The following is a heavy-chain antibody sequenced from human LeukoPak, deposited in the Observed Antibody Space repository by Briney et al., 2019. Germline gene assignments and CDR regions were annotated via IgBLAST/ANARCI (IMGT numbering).Heavy chain of an antibody. D-gene: IGHD7-27*01. CDR2: IKQDGSEK. CDR3: ARGPNWYGEDY. CDR1: GFTFSSYA. V-gene: IGHV3-7*01. J-gene: IGHJ4*02. Sequence: TGGSLRLSCAASGFTFSSYAMSWVRQAPGKGLEWVANIKQDGSEKYYVDSVKGRFTISRDNAKNSLYLQMNSLRAEDTAVYYCARGPNWYGEDYWGQGTLVTVSS.